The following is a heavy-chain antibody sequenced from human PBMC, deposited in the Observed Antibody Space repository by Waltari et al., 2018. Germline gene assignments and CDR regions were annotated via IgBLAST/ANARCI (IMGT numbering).Heavy chain of an antibody. J-gene: IGHJ4*02. V-gene: IGHV4-59*01. CDR3: ARDRGVYSSGWYRGYYFDY. D-gene: IGHD6-19*01. Sequence: QVQLQESGPGLVKPSETLSLTCTVSGCSISSYYWSWIRQPPGKGLEWIGYIYYSGSTNYNPSLKSRVTISVDTSKNQFSLKLSSVTAADTAVYYCARDRGVYSSGWYRGYYFDYWGQGTLVTVSS. CDR2: IYYSGST. CDR1: GCSISSYY.